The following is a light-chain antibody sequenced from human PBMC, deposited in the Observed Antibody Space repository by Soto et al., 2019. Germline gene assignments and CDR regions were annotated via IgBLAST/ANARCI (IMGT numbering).Light chain of an antibody. CDR2: AVS. Sequence: EIVLTQSPGTLTLSPGESAALSCRASQTISNNYLVWYRQKPGQAPRLRIYAVSSRAAGIPYRFSGSGSGTDFALTIARLEPEDSAVYYCQQHSNSPWTFGQGTRVEI. J-gene: IGKJ1*01. V-gene: IGKV3-20*01. CDR1: QTISNNY. CDR3: QQHSNSPWT.